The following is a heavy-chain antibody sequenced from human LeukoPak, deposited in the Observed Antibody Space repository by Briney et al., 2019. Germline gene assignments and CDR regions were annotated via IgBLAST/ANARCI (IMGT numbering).Heavy chain of an antibody. J-gene: IGHJ4*02. CDR3: AREEANTRIHFDY. Sequence: ASVKVSCKASGYTLTGYYIHWGRQAPGQRLEWMGYINPNSGYTNYAQKFQDRVTVTRDTSISTAYMELSRLRSDDTAVYYCAREEANTRIHFDYWGQGTLVTVSS. D-gene: IGHD3-22*01. V-gene: IGHV1-2*02. CDR2: INPNSGYT. CDR1: GYTLTGYY.